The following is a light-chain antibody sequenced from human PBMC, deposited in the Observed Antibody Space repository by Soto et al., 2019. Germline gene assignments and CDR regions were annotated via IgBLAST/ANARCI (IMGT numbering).Light chain of an antibody. J-gene: IGKJ1*01. CDR1: QSVSSSY. CDR2: GAS. CDR3: QQYGSSPQRT. V-gene: IGKV3-20*01. Sequence: EIVLTQSPGTPSLSPGERATLSCRASQSVSSSYLAWYQQKPGQAPRLLIYGASSRATGIPDRFSGSGSGTDFTLTISRLEPEDFAVYYCQQYGSSPQRTFGQGTKVDIK.